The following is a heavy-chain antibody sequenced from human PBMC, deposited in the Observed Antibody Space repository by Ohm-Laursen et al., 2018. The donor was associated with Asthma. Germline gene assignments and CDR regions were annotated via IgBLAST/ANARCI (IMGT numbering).Heavy chain of an antibody. D-gene: IGHD1-7*01. CDR3: ARIGPEGELPRREIPLHH. CDR1: GYTFSRYS. Sequence: SLRLSCAASGYTFSRYSIHWVRQVPGKGLEWVASISTASTFIYYADSVRGRFTTSRDNAKNSVYLQMNSLRAEDTALYYCARIGPEGELPRREIPLHHWGQGTQVTVSS. CDR2: ISTASTFI. J-gene: IGHJ1*01. V-gene: IGHV3-21*01.